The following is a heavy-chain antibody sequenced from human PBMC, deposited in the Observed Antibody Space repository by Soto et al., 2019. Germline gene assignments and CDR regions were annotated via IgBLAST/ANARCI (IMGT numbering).Heavy chain of an antibody. CDR1: GFSLSTGGMG. V-gene: IGHV2-5*02. D-gene: IGHD2-21*02. J-gene: IGHJ6*02. CDR2: IYCDDDK. Sequence: QITLKESGPTLVKPTQTLTLTCTFSGFSLSTGGMGVGWIRQPPGKALEWLALIYCDDDKRYSPSLKSRLTIAKDTSKNQVVLTMTNMDPVDTATYYCVHSRCGGDCLQSYSSHYYYGMDVWGQGTTVTVSS. CDR3: VHSRCGGDCLQSYSSHYYYGMDV.